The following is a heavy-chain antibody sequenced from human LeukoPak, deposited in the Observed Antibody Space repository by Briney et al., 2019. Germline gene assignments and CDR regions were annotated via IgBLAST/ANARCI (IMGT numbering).Heavy chain of an antibody. J-gene: IGHJ6*03. CDR2: INPNSGGT. V-gene: IGHV1-2*02. CDR1: GYTFTGYY. D-gene: IGHD4-23*01. CDR3: ARSGGLRGNSYYYYYMDV. Sequence: GASVKVSCKASGYTFTGYYMHWVRQAPGQGLEWMGWINPNSGGTNYAQKFQGRVTMTRDTSISTAYMELSRLRSDDTAVYYCARSGGLRGNSYYYYYMDVWGKGTTVTISS.